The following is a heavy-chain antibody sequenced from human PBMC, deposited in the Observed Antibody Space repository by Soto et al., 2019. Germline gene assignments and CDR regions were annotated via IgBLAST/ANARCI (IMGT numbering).Heavy chain of an antibody. Sequence: GESLKISCAASGFTFSSYSMNWVRQAPGKGLEWVSSISSSSSYIYYADSVKGRFTISRDNAKNSLYLQMNSLRAEDTAVYYCARVASTGIDYWGQGTLVTVSS. D-gene: IGHD3-10*01. J-gene: IGHJ4*02. V-gene: IGHV3-21*01. CDR2: ISSSSSYI. CDR3: ARVASTGIDY. CDR1: GFTFSSYS.